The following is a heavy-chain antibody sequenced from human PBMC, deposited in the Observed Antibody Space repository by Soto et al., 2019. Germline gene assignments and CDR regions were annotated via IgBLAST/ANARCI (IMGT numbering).Heavy chain of an antibody. D-gene: IGHD3-3*01. V-gene: IGHV3-23*01. J-gene: IGHJ4*02. CDR3: AKLYDFWSGPYFDY. CDR2: ISGSGGST. Sequence: GGSLRLSCAASGFTFSSYAMSWVRQAPGKGLEWVSAISGSGGSTYYADSVKGRFTISRDNSKNTLYLQMNSLRAEDTAVYYCAKLYDFWSGPYFDYWGQGTLVTSPQ. CDR1: GFTFSSYA.